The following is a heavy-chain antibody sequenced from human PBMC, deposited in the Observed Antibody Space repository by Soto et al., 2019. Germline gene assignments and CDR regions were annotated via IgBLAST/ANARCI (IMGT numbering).Heavy chain of an antibody. V-gene: IGHV3-23*01. Sequence: EVQLLESGGGLVQPGGSLRLSCAASGFTFSSYAMSWVRQAPGKGLEWVSAISGSGGSTYYADSVKGRFNISRDKAKNTVYLEMDRHRAEDTVVYYFAKYLNYVFLSGYYLPAYWGQGTLVTVST. J-gene: IGHJ4*02. CDR1: GFTFSSYA. CDR2: ISGSGGST. D-gene: IGHD3-3*01. CDR3: AKYLNYVFLSGYYLPAY.